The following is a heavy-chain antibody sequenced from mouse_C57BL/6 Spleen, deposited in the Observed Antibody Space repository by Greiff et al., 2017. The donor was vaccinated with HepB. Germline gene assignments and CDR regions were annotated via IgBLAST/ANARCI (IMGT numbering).Heavy chain of an antibody. J-gene: IGHJ3*01. D-gene: IGHD2-3*01. V-gene: IGHV1-52*01. CDR3: ARDEDGYLLAY. CDR1: GYTFTSYW. CDR2: IDPSDSET. Sequence: QVQLQQPGAELVRPGSSVKLSCKASGYTFTSYWMHWVKQRPIQGLEWIGNIDPSDSETHYNQKFKDKATLTVDKSSSPAYMQLSSLTSEYSAVYYCARDEDGYLLAYWGQGTLVTVSA.